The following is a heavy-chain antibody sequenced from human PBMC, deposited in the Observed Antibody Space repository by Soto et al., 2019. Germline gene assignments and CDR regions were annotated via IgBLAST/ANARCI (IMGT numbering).Heavy chain of an antibody. D-gene: IGHD6-13*01. J-gene: IGHJ3*02. Sequence: QVQLVQSGAEVKKPGASVKVSCKASGYTFTSYYMHWVRQAPGQGLEWMGIINPSGGSTRYAQKFQGRVTMTRDTSTSTVYMELSSLRSEDTAVYYCARDYRIAAAGTWRSFDIWGQGTMVTVSS. CDR2: INPSGGST. CDR3: ARDYRIAAAGTWRSFDI. V-gene: IGHV1-46*03. CDR1: GYTFTSYY.